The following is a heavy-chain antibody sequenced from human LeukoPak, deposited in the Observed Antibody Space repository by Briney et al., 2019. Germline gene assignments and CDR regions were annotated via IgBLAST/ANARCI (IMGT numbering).Heavy chain of an antibody. CDR1: GFTFCSYA. CDR2: ISYDGSNE. Sequence: TGGTLRLSGAGSGFTFCSYARQRTSQGPRKGLRQGAVISYDGSNEDYADSVKGRFTISRDNSKNTLYLQMNSLRAEDTAVYYCARVDGDYGPFDYWGQGTLVTVSS. CDR3: ARVDGDYGPFDY. J-gene: IGHJ4*02. D-gene: IGHD4-17*01. V-gene: IGHV3-30*04.